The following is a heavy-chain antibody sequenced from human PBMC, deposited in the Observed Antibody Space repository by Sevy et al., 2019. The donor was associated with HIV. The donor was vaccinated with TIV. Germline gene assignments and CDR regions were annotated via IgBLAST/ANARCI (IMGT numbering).Heavy chain of an antibody. Sequence: GESLKISCAASGFTFSSYGMHWVRQAPGKGLEWVAVISYDGSDKYFGDSVRGRFTISRDNSKNTLYLQMNSLRAEDTAVYYCAKVTWGIGAAGNYYHYYIDVWGKGTTVTVSS. J-gene: IGHJ6*03. CDR2: ISYDGSDK. D-gene: IGHD6-13*01. CDR1: GFTFSSYG. CDR3: AKVTWGIGAAGNYYHYYIDV. V-gene: IGHV3-30*18.